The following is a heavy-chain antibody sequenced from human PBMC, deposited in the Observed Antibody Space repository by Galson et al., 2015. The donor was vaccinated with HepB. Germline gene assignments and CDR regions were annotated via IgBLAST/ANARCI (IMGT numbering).Heavy chain of an antibody. D-gene: IGHD2-15*01. V-gene: IGHV3-7*01. CDR3: AGGSQYYGMDF. Sequence: SLRLSCAASGFTFTNYRMNWVRQAPGKGLEWVANIKPDGSEKYYVDSVRGRFTISRDNAENSLYLQIASLRDEDTAVYYCAGGSQYYGMDFWGQGTTVTVSS. CDR2: IKPDGSEK. CDR1: GFTFTNYR. J-gene: IGHJ6*02.